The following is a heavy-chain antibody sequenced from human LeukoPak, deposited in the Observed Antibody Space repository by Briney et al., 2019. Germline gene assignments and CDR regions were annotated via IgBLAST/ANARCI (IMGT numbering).Heavy chain of an antibody. Sequence: GGSLRLSCAASGFTFSSYWMSWVRQAPGKGLEWVSAISGSGGSTYYADSVKGRFTISRDNSKNTLYLQMNSLRAEDTAVYYCRYYYDSSGPLGMSYFDYWGQGTLVTVSS. V-gene: IGHV3-23*01. CDR1: GFTFSSYW. CDR2: ISGSGGST. D-gene: IGHD3-22*01. CDR3: RYYYDSSGPLGMSYFDY. J-gene: IGHJ4*02.